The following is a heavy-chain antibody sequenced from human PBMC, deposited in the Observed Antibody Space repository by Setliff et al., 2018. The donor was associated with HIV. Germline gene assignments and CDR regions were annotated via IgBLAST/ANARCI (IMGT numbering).Heavy chain of an antibody. CDR2: IIPILGIA. Sequence: SVKVSCKASGGTFSSYAISWVRQAPGQGLEWMGGIIPILGIANYAQKFQGRVTITADTSTDTTYMKLSCLRSEDTAVYYCATGRIPGIPAVIVYWGQGTLVTVSS. J-gene: IGHJ4*02. V-gene: IGHV1-69*10. D-gene: IGHD6-13*01. CDR3: ATGRIPGIPAVIVY. CDR1: GGTFSSYA.